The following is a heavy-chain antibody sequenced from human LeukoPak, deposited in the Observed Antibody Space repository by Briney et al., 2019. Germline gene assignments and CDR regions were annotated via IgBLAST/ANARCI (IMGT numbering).Heavy chain of an antibody. CDR3: ARRDGDGDAAYYDY. D-gene: IGHD4-17*01. CDR2: INHSGST. J-gene: IGHJ4*02. CDR1: GGSFSGYY. Sequence: SETLSLTCAVDGGSFSGYYCSWIRQPPGKGLEWIGEINHSGSTNYNPSLKSRVTISVDTSKNQFSLKLSSVTAADTAVYYCARRDGDGDAAYYDYWGQGTLVTVSS. V-gene: IGHV4-34*01.